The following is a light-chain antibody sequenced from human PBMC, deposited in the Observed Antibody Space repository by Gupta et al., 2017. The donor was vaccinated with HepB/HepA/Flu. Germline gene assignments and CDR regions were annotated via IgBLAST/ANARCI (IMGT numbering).Light chain of an antibody. CDR1: SSNIGSNS. CDR3: AAWDDSLSALV. V-gene: IGLV1-44*01. CDR2: SHT. J-gene: IGLJ3*02. Sequence: QSVVTQPPSVSVTPGQRVTISCSGSSSNIGSNSVHWYQKFPGTAPKLLIYSHTQRPSGVPDRFSGSKSGTSASLAISGLQAEDEADYYCAAWDDSLSALVFGGGTTLTVL.